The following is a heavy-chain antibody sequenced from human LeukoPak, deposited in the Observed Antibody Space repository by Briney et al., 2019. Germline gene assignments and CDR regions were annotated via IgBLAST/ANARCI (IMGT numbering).Heavy chain of an antibody. V-gene: IGHV3-11*04. D-gene: IGHD3-10*01. CDR2: ISTTGYTI. J-gene: IGHJ3*02. CDR3: AREHPDSVAFDI. CDR1: GFTFSDFY. Sequence: GGSLRLSCEASGFTFSDFYMSWIRQAPGQGLEWLSYISTTGYTIYYADSVKGRFTISRDNAKNSLYLQMNSLRAEDTAVYYCAREHPDSVAFDIWGQGTTVTVSS.